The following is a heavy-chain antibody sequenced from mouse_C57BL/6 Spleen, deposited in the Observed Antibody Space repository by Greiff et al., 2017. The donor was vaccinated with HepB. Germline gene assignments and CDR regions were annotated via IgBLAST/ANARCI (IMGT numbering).Heavy chain of an antibody. V-gene: IGHV5-12*01. Sequence: EVKLVESGGGLVQPGGSLKLSCAASGFTFSDYYMYWVRQTPEKRLEWVAYISNGGGSTYYPDTVKGRFTISRDNAKNTLYLQMSRLKSEDTAMYYCARLAYYSIYWYFDVWGTGTTVTVSS. CDR3: ARLAYYSIYWYFDV. J-gene: IGHJ1*03. CDR2: ISNGGGST. CDR1: GFTFSDYY. D-gene: IGHD2-5*01.